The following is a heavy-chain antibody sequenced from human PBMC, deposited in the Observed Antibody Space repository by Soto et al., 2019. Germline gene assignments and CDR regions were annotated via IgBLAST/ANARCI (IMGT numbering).Heavy chain of an antibody. V-gene: IGHV4-39*01. CDR2: IYYSGST. CDR3: ARGFHDYYYCGMDV. CDR1: GGSISSSSYY. J-gene: IGHJ6*02. Sequence: PSETLSLTCTVSGGSISSSSYYWGWIRQPPGKGLEWIGSIYYSGSTYYNPSLKSRVTISVDTSKNQFSLKLSSVTAADTAVYYCARGFHDYYYCGMDVWGQGTTVTVSS.